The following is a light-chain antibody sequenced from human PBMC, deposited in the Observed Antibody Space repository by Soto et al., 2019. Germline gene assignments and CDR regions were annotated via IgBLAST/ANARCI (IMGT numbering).Light chain of an antibody. CDR1: QSVRSGS. CDR2: GAS. J-gene: IGKJ2*01. V-gene: IGKV3-20*01. CDR3: HYYADSPYT. Sequence: EVVLTQSPGTLSLSPGEGATLSCRASQSVRSGSLAWYQQKPGQAPRLLIFGASSRATDTPDRFSGSGSGTDFTLTITRVDTEDFAVCYCHYYADSPYTFGQGTRLEI.